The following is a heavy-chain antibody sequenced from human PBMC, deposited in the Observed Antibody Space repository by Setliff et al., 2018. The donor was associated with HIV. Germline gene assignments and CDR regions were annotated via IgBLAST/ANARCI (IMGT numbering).Heavy chain of an antibody. V-gene: IGHV4-39*01. CDR2: SYYSGST. D-gene: IGHD5-18*01. CDR1: GGSIRGSNYY. J-gene: IGHJ4*02. CDR3: ATDTAYLQEGTEF. Sequence: SETLSLTCTVSGGSIRGSNYYWAWLRQPPGKGLEWSGSSYYSGSTYYNPSLKSRVTISVDTSKNQLSLKLTSVTAADTAIYYCATDTAYLQEGTEFWGQGALVTVSS.